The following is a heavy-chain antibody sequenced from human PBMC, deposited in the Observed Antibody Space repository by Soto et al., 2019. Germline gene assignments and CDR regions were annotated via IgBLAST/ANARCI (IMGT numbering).Heavy chain of an antibody. J-gene: IGHJ4*02. Sequence: GGSLRLSCAASGFTFSSYPMHWVRQAPGKGLEWVAVISYDGSNEYYADSVKGRFTISRDNSKNTLYLQMNSLRDEDTAVYFCARKAGSYTPHPLDYWGQGTLVTVSS. CDR1: GFTFSSYP. D-gene: IGHD1-26*01. V-gene: IGHV3-30-3*01. CDR2: ISYDGSNE. CDR3: ARKAGSYTPHPLDY.